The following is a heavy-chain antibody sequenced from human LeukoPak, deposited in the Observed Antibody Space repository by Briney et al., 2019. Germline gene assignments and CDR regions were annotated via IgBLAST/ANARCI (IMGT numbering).Heavy chain of an antibody. CDR1: GGSIGSGTYY. D-gene: IGHD4-11*01. CDR2: FYTGGST. J-gene: IGHJ6*03. Sequence: SQTLSLTCTVSGGSIGSGTYYWTWLRQPAGKGLEWIGRFYTGGSTNYNPSLRSRVSISLDMSKNQFSLKMSSVTAADTAVYYCVRVPTTVDNYYMDVWGKGTTVTVSS. CDR3: VRVPTTVDNYYMDV. V-gene: IGHV4-61*02.